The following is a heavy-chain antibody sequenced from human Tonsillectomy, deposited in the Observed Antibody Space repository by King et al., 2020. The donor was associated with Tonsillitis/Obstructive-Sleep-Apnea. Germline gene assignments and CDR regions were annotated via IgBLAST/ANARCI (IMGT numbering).Heavy chain of an antibody. D-gene: IGHD1-26*01. CDR1: GGSISSYY. CDR3: SRGSGSYVGVDF. Sequence: QLQESGPGLVKPSETLSLTCTVPGGSISSYYWSWIRQPPGKGLEWIGYIYYSGSTNYNPSLKSRVTISVDTSKNQFSLKRNSVTAAVTAVYYCSRGSGSYVGVDFWGQGTLVTVSS. CDR2: IYYSGST. J-gene: IGHJ4*02. V-gene: IGHV4-59*08.